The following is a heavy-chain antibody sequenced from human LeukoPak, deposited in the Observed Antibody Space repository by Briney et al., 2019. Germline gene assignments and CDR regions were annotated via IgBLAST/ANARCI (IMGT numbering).Heavy chain of an antibody. CDR2: ICYSGRA. CDR3: PSERYCINGVDCPPYYYSGMDV. J-gene: IGHJ6*02. D-gene: IGHD2-8*01. Sequence: SQTLSLTCTVYGGSISSDVCYWSWIRQHPGRGLEWIGYICYSGRAYYNPSLKSRASISLDTSKNQFSLTLSSVTAADTVLYNRPSERYCINGVDCPPYYYSGMDVWGQGTTVTVSS. V-gene: IGHV4-31*03. CDR1: GGSISSDVCY.